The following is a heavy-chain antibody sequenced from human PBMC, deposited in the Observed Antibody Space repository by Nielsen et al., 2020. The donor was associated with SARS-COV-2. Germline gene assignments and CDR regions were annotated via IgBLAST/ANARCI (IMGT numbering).Heavy chain of an antibody. Sequence: GESLKISCAASGFTFSSYAMSWVRQAPGKGLEWVSAISGSGGSTYYADSVKGRFTISRDNSKNTLYLQMNSLRAEDTAVYYCAKDGDWNYGTPYGMDVWGQGTTVTVSS. J-gene: IGHJ6*02. V-gene: IGHV3-23*01. CDR1: GFTFSSYA. D-gene: IGHD1-7*01. CDR2: ISGSGGST. CDR3: AKDGDWNYGTPYGMDV.